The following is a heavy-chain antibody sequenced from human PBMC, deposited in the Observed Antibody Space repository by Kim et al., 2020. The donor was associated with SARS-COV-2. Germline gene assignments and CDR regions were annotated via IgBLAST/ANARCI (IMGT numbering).Heavy chain of an antibody. CDR3: AKGGFSGGSCYNLHYKYGLAV. V-gene: IGHV3-23*01. CDR1: GFTFSSYG. D-gene: IGHD2-15*01. Sequence: GGSLRLSCAASGFTFSSYGMSWVRRAPGKGLQWVSAISGSGGSTYYADSVKGRITISRDNSKNTMYLQINSLRAEDTAVYYCAKGGFSGGSCYNLHYKYGLAVWSQETTVTVSS. J-gene: IGHJ6*02. CDR2: ISGSGGST.